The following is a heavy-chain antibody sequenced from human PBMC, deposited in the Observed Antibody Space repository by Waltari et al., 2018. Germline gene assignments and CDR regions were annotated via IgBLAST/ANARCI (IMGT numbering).Heavy chain of an antibody. Sequence: EVQLVESGGGLVQPGGSLRLSCAASGFTFSSYWMSWVRQAPGKGLEWVANIKQDGSAKYYVDSVKGRFTISRDNAKNALYLQMNSLRAEDTAVYYCATSPPYSSSKGPLNYWGQGTLVTVSS. CDR3: ATSPPYSSSKGPLNY. D-gene: IGHD6-6*01. V-gene: IGHV3-7*01. CDR1: GFTFSSYW. J-gene: IGHJ4*02. CDR2: IKQDGSAK.